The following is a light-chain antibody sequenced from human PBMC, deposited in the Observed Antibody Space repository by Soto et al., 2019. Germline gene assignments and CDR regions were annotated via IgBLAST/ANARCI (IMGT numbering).Light chain of an antibody. CDR1: SSNIGAGYV. CDR2: GNS. V-gene: IGLV1-40*01. CDR3: QSYDSSLSGSV. Sequence: QSVLTQPPSVSGAPGQRVTISCTGSSSNIGAGYVVHWYQQLPGTAPKILIYGNSNRPSGVPDRFSGSKSGTSASLAITGLQAEDEADCYCQSYDSSLSGSVFGGGTKLTVL. J-gene: IGLJ2*01.